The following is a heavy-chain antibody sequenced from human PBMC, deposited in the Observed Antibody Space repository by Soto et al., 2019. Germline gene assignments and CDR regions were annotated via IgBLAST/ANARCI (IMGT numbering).Heavy chain of an antibody. CDR2: LTASGGET. Sequence: GGSLRLSCVASGFTFSTYAMSWVRQAPGKGLEWVSALTASGGETYYADSVKGRFTISRDNSMNALYLQMNSLRIEDTAVYYCAHPRGYGVFDAYDIRGQGTMVTVSS. CDR3: AHPRGYGVFDAYDI. V-gene: IGHV3-23*01. CDR1: GFTFSTYA. D-gene: IGHD4-17*01. J-gene: IGHJ3*02.